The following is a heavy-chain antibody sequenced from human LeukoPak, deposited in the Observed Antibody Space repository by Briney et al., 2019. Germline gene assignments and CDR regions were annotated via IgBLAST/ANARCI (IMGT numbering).Heavy chain of an antibody. V-gene: IGHV4-31*03. Sequence: SETLSLTCTVSGGSISSGGYYWSWIRQHPGKGLEWIGYIYYSGSTYYNPSLKSRVTISVDTSRNQFSLKLSSVTAADTAVYYCARGLEWLLLAWGQGTLVTVSS. CDR2: IYYSGST. CDR1: GGSISSGGYY. CDR3: ARGLEWLLLA. D-gene: IGHD3-3*01. J-gene: IGHJ5*02.